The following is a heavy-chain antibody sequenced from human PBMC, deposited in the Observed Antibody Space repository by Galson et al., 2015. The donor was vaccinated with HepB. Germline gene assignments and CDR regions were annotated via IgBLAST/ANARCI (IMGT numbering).Heavy chain of an antibody. V-gene: IGHV4-34*01. D-gene: IGHD6-13*01. J-gene: IGHJ2*01. CDR3: ARDLFSSSWYSGVWYFDL. CDR2: INHSGST. CDR1: GGSFSGYF. Sequence: SETLSLTCTVYGGSFSGYFWSFIRQPPGKGLEWIGEINHSGSTNYNPSLKSRVTISVDTSKNQFSLKLSSVTAADTAGYYCARDLFSSSWYSGVWYFDLWGRGTLVTVSS.